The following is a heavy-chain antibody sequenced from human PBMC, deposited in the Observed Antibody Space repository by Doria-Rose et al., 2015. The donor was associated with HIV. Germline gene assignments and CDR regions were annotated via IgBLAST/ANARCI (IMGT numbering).Heavy chain of an antibody. D-gene: IGHD4-17*01. V-gene: IGHV4-34*01. Sequence: IRQSPGKGLEWLGEINHGGSTNYNPSLKSRVTISLDMSKNQFSLKVTSVTATDTAVYYCARGPSDFGDYVAFQHWGQGTLVTVSS. CDR3: ARGPSDFGDYVAFQH. J-gene: IGHJ1*01. CDR2: INHGGST.